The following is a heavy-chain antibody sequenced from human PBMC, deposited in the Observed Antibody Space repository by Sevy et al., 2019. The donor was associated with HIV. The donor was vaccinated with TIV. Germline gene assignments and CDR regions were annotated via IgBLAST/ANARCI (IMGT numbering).Heavy chain of an antibody. CDR3: AKHCSHYFDNSGYGEAFDI. Sequence: SETLSLTCSVSGASISSTIYYWAWIRQSPGNGLEWFGSIHHSGSTYYNLSLKSRVTISVDTSKNQFSLKMNSVTAADTAVYYCAKHCSHYFDNSGYGEAFDIWGQGTKVTVSS. CDR1: GASISSTIYY. D-gene: IGHD3-22*01. V-gene: IGHV4-39*01. CDR2: IHHSGST. J-gene: IGHJ3*02.